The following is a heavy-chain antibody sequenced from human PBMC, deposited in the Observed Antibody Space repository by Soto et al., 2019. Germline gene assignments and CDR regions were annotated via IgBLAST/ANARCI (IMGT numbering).Heavy chain of an antibody. CDR2: IYYSGST. CDR3: AREVEGGLVSYYYYYYMDV. V-gene: IGHV4-31*03. Sequence: SETLSLTCTVSGGSISSGGYYWSWIRQHPGKGLEWIGYIYYSGSTYYNPSLKSRVTISVDTSKNQFSLKLSSVTAADTAVYYCAREVEGGLVSYYYYYYMDVWGKGTTVTVSS. J-gene: IGHJ6*03. D-gene: IGHD2-15*01. CDR1: GGSISSGGYY.